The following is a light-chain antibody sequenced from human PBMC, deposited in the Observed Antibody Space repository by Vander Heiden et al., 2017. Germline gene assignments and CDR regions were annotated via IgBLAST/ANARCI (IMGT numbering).Light chain of an antibody. CDR3: QQYDNAPFT. CDR1: QNLGSNY. J-gene: IGKJ3*01. V-gene: IGKV3-20*01. Sequence: EIVLTQSPGTPSLSPGVRATLSCRASQNLGSNYLAWYQQKPGQAPRLVIYGASRRATGIPDRFSGSGSGTEFTLTISRLEPEDSAVYYCQQYDNAPFTFGPGTKVHIK. CDR2: GAS.